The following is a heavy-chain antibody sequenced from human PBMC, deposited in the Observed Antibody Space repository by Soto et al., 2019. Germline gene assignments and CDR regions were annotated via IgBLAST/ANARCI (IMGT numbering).Heavy chain of an antibody. V-gene: IGHV1-2*04. Sequence: PTASVKVSCKASGYTFTGYYMHWVRQAPGQGLEWMGWINPNSGGTNYAQKFQGWVTMTRDTSISTAYMELSRLGSDDTAVYYCAIEYYDILTGYRSRSTPGAFDIWGQGTMVTVSS. J-gene: IGHJ3*02. CDR3: AIEYYDILTGYRSRSTPGAFDI. CDR2: INPNSGGT. D-gene: IGHD3-9*01. CDR1: GYTFTGYY.